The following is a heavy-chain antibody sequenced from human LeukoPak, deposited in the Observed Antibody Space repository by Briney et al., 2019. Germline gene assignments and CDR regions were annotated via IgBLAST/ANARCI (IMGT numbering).Heavy chain of an antibody. V-gene: IGHV4-39*01. J-gene: IGHJ4*02. CDR2: IYYSGRS. CDR1: GASISSTNYY. Sequence: PSETLSLTCTVSGASISSTNYYWGWIRQPPGKGLEWIGNIYYSGRSYYNPSLKNRVTISVDTSKNQFSLMTPSLTAADAAVYYCASIGVNYYSWFDYWGQGTQVTVSS. D-gene: IGHD3-10*01. CDR3: ASIGVNYYSWFDY.